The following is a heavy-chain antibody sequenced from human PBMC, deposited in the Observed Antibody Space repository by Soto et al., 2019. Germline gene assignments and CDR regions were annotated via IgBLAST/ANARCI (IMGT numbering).Heavy chain of an antibody. Sequence: QVQLVQSGAEVKKPGSSVKVSCKASGGTFSSYAISWVRQAPGQGLEWMVGIIPIFGTANYAQKFQGRFTITADESKSTAYMEPSSLRSEDTAVYYCARYPSLAARPNWFDPWGQGTLVTVSS. CDR1: GGTFSSYA. CDR3: ARYPSLAARPNWFDP. D-gene: IGHD6-6*01. V-gene: IGHV1-69*01. CDR2: IIPIFGTA. J-gene: IGHJ5*02.